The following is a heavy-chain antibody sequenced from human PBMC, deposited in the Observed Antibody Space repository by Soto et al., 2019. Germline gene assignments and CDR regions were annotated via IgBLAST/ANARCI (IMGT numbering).Heavy chain of an antibody. J-gene: IGHJ6*03. Sequence: SETLSLTCTVSGDSISNNNFYWGWIRQPPGKGLEWIGSIYYSGSTYYNPSLKSRVTISVDTSNNQLSLKLGSVTAADTAVYYCARHYGYYSHYMDVWNNGTTVTVSS. D-gene: IGHD3-10*01. CDR2: IYYSGST. CDR3: ARHYGYYSHYMDV. V-gene: IGHV4-39*01. CDR1: GDSISNNNFY.